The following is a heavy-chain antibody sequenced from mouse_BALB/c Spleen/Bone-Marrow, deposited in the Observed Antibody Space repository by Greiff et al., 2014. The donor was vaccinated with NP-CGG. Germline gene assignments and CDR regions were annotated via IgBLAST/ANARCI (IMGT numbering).Heavy chain of an antibody. V-gene: IGHV1S132*01. D-gene: IGHD2-4*01. CDR2: IFPGTGTT. CDR3: ARKGISTVIATAYYFDY. CDR1: GYTFTSYW. Sequence: VKLMESGAELVKSGASVKLSCKTSGYTFTSYWIQWVKQRPGQGLGWIGEIFPGTGTTYYNEKFKDKATLTIDTSSSTAYMQLSSLTSEDSAVYFCARKGISTVIATAYYFDYWGQGSTLTVSS. J-gene: IGHJ2*01.